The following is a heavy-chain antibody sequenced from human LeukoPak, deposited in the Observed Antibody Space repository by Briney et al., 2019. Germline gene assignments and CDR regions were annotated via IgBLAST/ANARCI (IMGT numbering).Heavy chain of an antibody. J-gene: IGHJ6*02. D-gene: IGHD6-19*01. CDR1: GFTVSSNY. V-gene: IGHV3-53*01. CDR2: IYSGGST. Sequence: PGGSLRLSCAASGFTVSSNYMSWVRQAPGKGREWVAVIYSGGSTYYADSVKGRFTISRDNSKNTLYLQMNSLRAEDTAVYYCARSPRLVLDYYYGMDVWGQGTTVTVS. CDR3: ARSPRLVLDYYYGMDV.